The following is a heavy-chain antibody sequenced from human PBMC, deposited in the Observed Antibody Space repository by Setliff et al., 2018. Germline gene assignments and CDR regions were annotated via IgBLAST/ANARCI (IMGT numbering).Heavy chain of an antibody. CDR1: GLSYINDW. V-gene: IGHV3-23*01. D-gene: IGHD4-17*01. Sequence: LRLSCTASGLSYINDWVSWVRQAPGKGLEWVSSISDTAIGIYYAGSVRGRFTISRDNSKNTLYLQMNSLRPEDTAVYFCAREARHFGDFDFDFWGQGTLVTVSS. CDR2: ISDTAIGI. CDR3: AREARHFGDFDFDF. J-gene: IGHJ4*01.